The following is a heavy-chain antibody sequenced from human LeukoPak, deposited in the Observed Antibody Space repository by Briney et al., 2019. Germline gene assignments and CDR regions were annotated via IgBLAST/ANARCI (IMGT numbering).Heavy chain of an antibody. V-gene: IGHV4-4*07. D-gene: IGHD3-10*01. CDR2: IYSSGRT. CDR3: ARDLPSYYFDSGNMFDP. Sequence: PSETLSLTCTVSGGSISNFYWSWIRQPAGKGLEWIGRIYSSGRTNYNASLKSRVAMSIDTSNNQFSLKLSSVTAADTAVYYCARDLPSYYFDSGNMFDPWGPGTLVTVSS. J-gene: IGHJ5*02. CDR1: GGSISNFY.